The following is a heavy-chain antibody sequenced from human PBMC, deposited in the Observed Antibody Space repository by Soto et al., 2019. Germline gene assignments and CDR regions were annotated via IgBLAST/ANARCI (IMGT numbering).Heavy chain of an antibody. CDR3: AIGGYVVVVTAALDY. Sequence: QVQLVQSGAEVKKPGASVKVSCKASGDTFTDYYIHWVRQAPGQGLEWMGTVNPSGGHTTYAQHFLGRMTMTMDTSTSTLYMELTSLTSEDTAVYYCAIGGYVVVVTAALDYWGQGTLVTVSS. J-gene: IGHJ4*02. V-gene: IGHV1-46*01. D-gene: IGHD2-21*02. CDR2: VNPSGGHT. CDR1: GDTFTDYY.